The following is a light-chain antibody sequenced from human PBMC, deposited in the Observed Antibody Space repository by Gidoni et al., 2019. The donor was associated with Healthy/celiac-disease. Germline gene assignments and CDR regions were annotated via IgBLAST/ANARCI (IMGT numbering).Light chain of an antibody. CDR1: NIGSKS. J-gene: IGLJ2*01. V-gene: IGLV3-21*04. CDR2: YDS. Sequence: SYVLTQPPSVSVAPGKTARITCGGNNIGSKSVHWHQQKPGQAPVLVIYYDSDRPSGIPERFSGSNSGNTATLTISRVEAGDDADYYCQVWDSSSDHVVFGGGTKLTV. CDR3: QVWDSSSDHVV.